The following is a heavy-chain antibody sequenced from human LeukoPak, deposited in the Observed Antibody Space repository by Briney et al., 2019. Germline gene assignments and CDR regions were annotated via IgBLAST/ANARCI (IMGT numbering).Heavy chain of an antibody. V-gene: IGHV4-59*11. J-gene: IGHJ6*03. CDR2: IYYSGST. D-gene: IGHD3-3*01. CDR1: GGSISSHY. CDR3: AREGKSYDFWSGYGYYYYMDV. Sequence: SETLSLTCTVSGGSISSHYWSWIRQPPGKGLEWIGYIYYSGSTNYSPSLKSRVTISVDTSKNQFSLKLSSVTAADTAVYYCAREGKSYDFWSGYGYYYYMDVWGKGTTVTVSS.